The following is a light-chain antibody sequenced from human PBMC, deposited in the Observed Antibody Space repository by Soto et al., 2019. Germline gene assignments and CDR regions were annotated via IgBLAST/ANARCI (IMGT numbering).Light chain of an antibody. CDR2: TAS. J-gene: IGKJ4*01. Sequence: DIQMTQSPSSLSASVGDRVTITCRASQSVITYLNWYRQKPGKAPKLLIYTASSLESGVPTRFSDSGSGTDFTLTIRSLQPEDFAIYYCQQSYSTPLTFGGGTKVEI. CDR1: QSVITY. V-gene: IGKV1-39*01. CDR3: QQSYSTPLT.